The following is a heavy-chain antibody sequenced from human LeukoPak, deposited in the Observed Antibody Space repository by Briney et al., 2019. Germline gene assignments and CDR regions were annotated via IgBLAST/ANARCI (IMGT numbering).Heavy chain of an antibody. D-gene: IGHD3-10*01. J-gene: IGHJ5*02. CDR3: ATSKGLLWFGELSWKNWFDP. Sequence: ALVKASCKASGYTFTGYYMHWVRQAPGQGLEWMGWINPNSGGTNYAQKFQGRVTITADKSTCTAYMELSSLRSEDTAVYYCATSKGLLWFGELSWKNWFDPWGQGTLVTVSS. CDR1: GYTFTGYY. CDR2: INPNSGGT. V-gene: IGHV1-2*02.